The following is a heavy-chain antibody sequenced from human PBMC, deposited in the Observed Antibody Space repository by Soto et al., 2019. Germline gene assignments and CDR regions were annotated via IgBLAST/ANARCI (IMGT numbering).Heavy chain of an antibody. CDR2: INHSGST. V-gene: IGHV4-34*01. J-gene: IGHJ4*02. CDR3: ARGKGYDILTGWVRGYFDY. Sequence: QVQLQQWGAGLLKPSETLSLTCAVYGGSFSGYYWSWIRQPPGKGLEWIGEINHSGSTNYNPSLKSRVTISVDTSKNQFSLKLSSVTAADTAVYYCARGKGYDILTGWVRGYFDYWGQGTLVTVSS. CDR1: GGSFSGYY. D-gene: IGHD3-9*01.